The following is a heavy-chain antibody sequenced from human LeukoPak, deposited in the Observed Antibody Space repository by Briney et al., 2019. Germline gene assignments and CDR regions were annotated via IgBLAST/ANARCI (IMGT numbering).Heavy chain of an antibody. J-gene: IGHJ4*02. Sequence: EPGGSLRLSCAASGFTFSSYAMHWVRQAPGKGLEYVSAISSNGGSTYYANSVKGRFTISRDNSKNTLYLQMGSLRAEDMAVYYCARAGGGYYDSSGYYSDWGQGTLVTVSS. CDR1: GFTFSSYA. CDR3: ARAGGGYYDSSGYYSD. D-gene: IGHD3-22*01. V-gene: IGHV3-64*01. CDR2: ISSNGGST.